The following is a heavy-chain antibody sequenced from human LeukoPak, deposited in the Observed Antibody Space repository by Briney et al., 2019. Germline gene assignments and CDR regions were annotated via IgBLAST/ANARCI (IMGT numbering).Heavy chain of an antibody. Sequence: GGSLRLSCAASGSTVSSYLMSWVRQAPGKGLEWVSVIYDGGSTDYADSVKGRFTISRDNSKSTLYLQMNSLRAEDTAVYYCARGNYILTGYYNAFDIWGQGTLVTVSS. CDR3: ARGNYILTGYYNAFDI. CDR2: IYDGGST. J-gene: IGHJ3*02. D-gene: IGHD3-9*01. CDR1: GSTVSSYL. V-gene: IGHV3-53*01.